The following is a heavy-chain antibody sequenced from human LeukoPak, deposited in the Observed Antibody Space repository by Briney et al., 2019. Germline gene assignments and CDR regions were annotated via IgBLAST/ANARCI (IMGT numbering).Heavy chain of an antibody. D-gene: IGHD1-26*01. V-gene: IGHV4-39*07. CDR2: IYYSGST. Sequence: PSETLSLTCTVSGGSISSSSYYWGWIRQPPGKGLEWIGSIYYSGSTYYNPSLKSRVTISVDTSKNQFSLKLSSVTAADTAVYYCARGMWELHAFDIWGQGTMVTVSS. CDR1: GGSISSSSYY. CDR3: ARGMWELHAFDI. J-gene: IGHJ3*02.